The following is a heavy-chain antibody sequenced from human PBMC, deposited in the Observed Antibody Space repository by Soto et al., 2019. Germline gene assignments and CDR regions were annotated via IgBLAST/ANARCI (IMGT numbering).Heavy chain of an antibody. D-gene: IGHD3-22*01. Sequence: QVQLVQSGAEVKKPGSSVKVSCKASGGTFSTYTITWVRQAPGQGLEWMGGIIPIFGTANYPQKFQGRVTITADDTPSTAYMEMSSLRSDDTAVYYCARSQDSSGYWNNCFDPWGQGTLGTVSS. V-gene: IGHV1-69*01. CDR3: ARSQDSSGYWNNCFDP. CDR1: GGTFSTYT. J-gene: IGHJ5*02. CDR2: IIPIFGTA.